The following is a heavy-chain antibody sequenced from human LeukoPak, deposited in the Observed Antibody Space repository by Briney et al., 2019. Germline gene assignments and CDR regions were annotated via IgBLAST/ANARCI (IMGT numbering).Heavy chain of an antibody. D-gene: IGHD1-26*01. CDR1: GFTFSSYA. V-gene: IGHV3-30*04. J-gene: IGHJ3*02. CDR2: ISYDGSNK. CDR3: ARPVVGAGHDAFDI. Sequence: GGSLRLSCAASGFTFSSYAMHWVRQAPGKGLEWVAVISYDGSNKYYADSVKGRFTISRDNSKNTLYLQMNSLRAEDTAVYYCARPVVGAGHDAFDIWGQGTLVTVSS.